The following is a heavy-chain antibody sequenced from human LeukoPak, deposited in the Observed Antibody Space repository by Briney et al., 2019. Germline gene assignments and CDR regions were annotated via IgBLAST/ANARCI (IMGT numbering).Heavy chain of an antibody. D-gene: IGHD6-19*01. V-gene: IGHV3-23*01. CDR2: VRPDGDRT. CDR1: GFTFSTYA. Sequence: GGSLRLSCAAAGFTFSTYAITWVRQGPGKGLEWVSAVRPDGDRTYYANSVRGRFTISRDNSKDTVYLQINGLRVEDTAVYYCAREQSGTRGWYTVDYWGQGTLVTVSS. CDR3: AREQSGTRGWYTVDY. J-gene: IGHJ4*02.